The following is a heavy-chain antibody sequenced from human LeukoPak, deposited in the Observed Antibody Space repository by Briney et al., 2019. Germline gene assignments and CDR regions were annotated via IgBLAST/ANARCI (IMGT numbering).Heavy chain of an antibody. D-gene: IGHD2-2*01. CDR1: GFTFSSYG. J-gene: IGHJ3*02. Sequence: GGSLRLSCAASGFTFSSYGMHWVCQAPGKGLEWVAVISYDGSNKYYADSVKGRFTISRDNSKNTLYLQMNSLRAEDTAVYYCAGLVVPAATWGAFDIWGQGTMVTVSS. CDR3: AGLVVPAATWGAFDI. CDR2: ISYDGSNK. V-gene: IGHV3-30*03.